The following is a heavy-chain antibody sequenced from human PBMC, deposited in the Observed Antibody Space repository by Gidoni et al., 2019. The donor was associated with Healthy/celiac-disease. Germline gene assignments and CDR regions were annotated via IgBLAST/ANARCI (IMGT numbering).Heavy chain of an antibody. V-gene: IGHV3-23*01. D-gene: IGHD3-16*01. CDR2: ISGSGGST. Sequence: EVQLLESGGGLVQPGGSLRPSCAASGFTFSSYAMSWVRQAPGKGLEWVSAISGSGGSTYYADSVKGRFTISRDNSKNTLYLQMNSLRAEDTAVYYCAKDGVRGSYFPYWGQGTLVTVSS. J-gene: IGHJ4*02. CDR3: AKDGVRGSYFPY. CDR1: GFTFSSYA.